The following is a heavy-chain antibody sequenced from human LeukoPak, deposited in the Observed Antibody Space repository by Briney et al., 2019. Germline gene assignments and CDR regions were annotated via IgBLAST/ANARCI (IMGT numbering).Heavy chain of an antibody. D-gene: IGHD6-13*01. CDR1: GFTFSSYA. Sequence: PGGSLRLSCAASGFTFSSYAMSWIRQAPGKGLEWVSYISSSGSTIYYTDSVKGRFTISRDNAKNSLYLQMNSLRAEDTAVYYCARERIAATNWFDPWGQGTLVTVSS. CDR3: ARERIAATNWFDP. J-gene: IGHJ5*02. V-gene: IGHV3-11*04. CDR2: ISSSGSTI.